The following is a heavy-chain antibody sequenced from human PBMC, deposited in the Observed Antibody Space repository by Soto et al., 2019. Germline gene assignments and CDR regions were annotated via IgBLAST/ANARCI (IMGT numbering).Heavy chain of an antibody. Sequence: GGSLRLPCAASGFTFSSYALTWVRQPPGRGLEWVSAIGGSGGSTYYADPVKGRFTISRDNSKNTLYLQMNSLRAEDTAVYYCAKTAPEVAARNYYYYYGMDVWGQGTTVTVSS. V-gene: IGHV3-23*01. CDR1: GFTFSSYA. CDR2: IGGSGGST. J-gene: IGHJ6*02. D-gene: IGHD6-6*01. CDR3: AKTAPEVAARNYYYYYGMDV.